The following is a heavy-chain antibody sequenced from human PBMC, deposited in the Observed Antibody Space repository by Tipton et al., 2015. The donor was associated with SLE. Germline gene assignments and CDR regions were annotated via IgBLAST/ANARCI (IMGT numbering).Heavy chain of an antibody. CDR2: IYSGGST. V-gene: IGHV3-53*05. D-gene: IGHD6-19*01. CDR1: GFTVSSNY. CDR3: AAAVAGPDAFDI. Sequence: GSLRLSCAASGFTVSSNYMSWVRQAPGKGLEWVSVIYSGGSTYYADSVKGRFTISRDNSKNTLYLQMNSLRAEDTAVYYCAAAVAGPDAFDIWGQGTMVTVSS. J-gene: IGHJ3*02.